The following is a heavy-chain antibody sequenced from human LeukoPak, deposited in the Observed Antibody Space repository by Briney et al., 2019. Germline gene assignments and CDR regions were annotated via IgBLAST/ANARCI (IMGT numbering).Heavy chain of an antibody. CDR3: ARELLWFGELLHGMDV. CDR2: IYSGGRT. J-gene: IGHJ6*02. D-gene: IGHD3-10*01. Sequence: GGSLRLSCAASGFTLSSNYMSWVRQAPGEGLEWGSVIYSGGRTYYADSVKGRFTISRDNSKNTPYLQMNSLRAEDTAVYYCARELLWFGELLHGMDVWGQGTTVTVSS. CDR1: GFTLSSNY. V-gene: IGHV3-66*01.